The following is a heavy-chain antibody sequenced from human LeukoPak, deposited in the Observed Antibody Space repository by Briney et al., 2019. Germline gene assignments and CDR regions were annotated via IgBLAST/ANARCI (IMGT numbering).Heavy chain of an antibody. J-gene: IGHJ4*02. D-gene: IGHD2-2*01. Sequence: SETLSLTCAVYGGSFSGYYWSWIRQPPGKGLEWIGEINHSGSTNYNPSLKSRVTISVDTSKNQFSLKLSPVTAADTAMYYCARLSRRDIVVVPAAPGPDYWGQGTLVTVSS. V-gene: IGHV4-34*01. CDR1: GGSFSGYY. CDR2: INHSGST. CDR3: ARLSRRDIVVVPAAPGPDY.